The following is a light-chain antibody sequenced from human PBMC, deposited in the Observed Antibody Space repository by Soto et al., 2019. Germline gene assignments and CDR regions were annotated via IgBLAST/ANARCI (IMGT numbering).Light chain of an antibody. CDR2: AAS. CDR3: QQYNNWPHT. J-gene: IGKJ2*01. CDR1: QSVSTKF. V-gene: IGKV3-15*01. Sequence: EIGLTLSPGTLSLSQRERAALSCRASQSVSTKFLAWYQQKPGQAPRLLIYAASNRATGVPVRFSGSGSGTEFTLTINSLQSEDFAVYYCQQYNNWPHTFGQGTKVDIK.